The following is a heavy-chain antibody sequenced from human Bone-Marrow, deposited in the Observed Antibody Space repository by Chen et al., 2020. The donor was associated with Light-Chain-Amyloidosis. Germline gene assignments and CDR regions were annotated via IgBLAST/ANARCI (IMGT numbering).Heavy chain of an antibody. Sequence: EVKKPWESLKISCKGSGYTFPNYWIGWVRQMPGKGLEWMGVIYPDDSDARYSPSFEGQVTISADKSITTAYLQWRSLKASGTAMYYCARRRDGYNFDYWGQGTLVTVSS. CDR1: GYTFPNYW. CDR2: IYPDDSDA. D-gene: IGHD5-12*01. J-gene: IGHJ4*02. CDR3: ARRRDGYNFDY. V-gene: IGHV5-51*01.